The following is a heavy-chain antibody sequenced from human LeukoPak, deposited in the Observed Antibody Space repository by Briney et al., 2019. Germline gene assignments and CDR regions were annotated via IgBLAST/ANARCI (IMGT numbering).Heavy chain of an antibody. CDR2: INHSGST. CDR3: ASTPYGGYFDY. Sequence: SETLSLTCAVYGWSFSGYYWSWIRQPPGKGLEWIGEINHSGSTNYNPSLKSRVTISVDTSKNQFSLKLSSVTAADTAVYYCASTPYGGYFDYWGQGTLVTVSS. D-gene: IGHD4/OR15-4a*01. V-gene: IGHV4-34*01. J-gene: IGHJ4*02. CDR1: GWSFSGYY.